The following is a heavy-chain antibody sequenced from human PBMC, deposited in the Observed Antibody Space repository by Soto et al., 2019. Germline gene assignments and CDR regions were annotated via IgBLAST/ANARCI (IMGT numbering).Heavy chain of an antibody. CDR3: AKSGLVIDY. D-gene: IGHD3-9*01. CDR1: GFTFSSYG. CDR2: ISYDGSNK. J-gene: IGHJ4*02. Sequence: QVQLVESGGGVVQPGRSLRLSCAASGFTFSSYGMHWVRQAPGKGLEWVAVISYDGSNKYYADSVKGRFTISRDNSKNTLYVQMNSLRAEDTAVYYSAKSGLVIDYWGQGTLVTVSS. V-gene: IGHV3-30*18.